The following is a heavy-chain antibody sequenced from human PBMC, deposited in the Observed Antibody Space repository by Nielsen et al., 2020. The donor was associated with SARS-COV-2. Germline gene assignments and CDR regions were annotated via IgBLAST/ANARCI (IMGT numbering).Heavy chain of an antibody. Sequence: SETLSLTCTVSGGSISSYYWSRIRQPPGKGLEWIGYNYYSGSTNYNPSLKSRVTISVDTSKNQFSLKLSSVTAADTAVYYCARGDDFWSGFMFDYWGQGTLVTVSS. D-gene: IGHD3-3*01. V-gene: IGHV4-59*01. CDR1: GGSISSYY. CDR3: ARGDDFWSGFMFDY. CDR2: NYYSGST. J-gene: IGHJ4*02.